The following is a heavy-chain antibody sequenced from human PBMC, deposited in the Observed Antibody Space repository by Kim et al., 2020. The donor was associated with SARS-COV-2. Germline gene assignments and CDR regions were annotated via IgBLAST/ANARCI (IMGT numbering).Heavy chain of an antibody. D-gene: IGHD6-13*01. CDR3: ARQESIAAAGTLWFDP. J-gene: IGHJ5*02. Sequence: SRKRRVTISVDTSKNQFSLKRSSVTAADTAVYYCARQESIAAAGTLWFDPWGQGTLVTVSS. V-gene: IGHV4-39*01.